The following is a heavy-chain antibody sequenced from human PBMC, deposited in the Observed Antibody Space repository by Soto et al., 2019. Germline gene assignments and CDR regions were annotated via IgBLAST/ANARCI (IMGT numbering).Heavy chain of an antibody. J-gene: IGHJ4*02. CDR3: ARHSSSWPIFDY. CDR2: IYYSGST. Sequence: SETLSLTCSVSGGSISSGDYYWNWIRQPPGKGLEWIGHIYYSGSTYYNSSLKSRVTISLDTSKNQFSLKLSSVTAADTAVYYCARHSSSWPIFDYWGQGTLVTVSS. D-gene: IGHD6-13*01. CDR1: GGSISSGDYY. V-gene: IGHV4-30-4*01.